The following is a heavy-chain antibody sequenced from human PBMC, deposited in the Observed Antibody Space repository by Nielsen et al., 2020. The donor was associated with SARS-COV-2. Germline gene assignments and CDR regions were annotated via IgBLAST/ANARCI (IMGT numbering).Heavy chain of an antibody. Sequence: GESLKISCAASGFTFSSYAMSWVRQAPGKGLEWVSSISSSSSYIYYADSVKGRFTISRDNAKNSLYLQMNSLRDEDTAVYYCARGGSSGWYWGQGTLVTVSS. CDR1: GFTFSSYA. CDR3: ARGGSSGWY. J-gene: IGHJ4*02. D-gene: IGHD6-19*01. CDR2: ISSSSSYI. V-gene: IGHV3-21*01.